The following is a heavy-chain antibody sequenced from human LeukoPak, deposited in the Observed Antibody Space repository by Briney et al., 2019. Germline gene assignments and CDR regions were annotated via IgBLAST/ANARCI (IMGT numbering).Heavy chain of an antibody. J-gene: IGHJ4*02. CDR2: IYYSGST. Sequence: SETLSLTCTVSGGSMRSYHWSWIRQHPGKGLEWIGYIYYSGSTYYNPSLKSRVTISVDTSKNQFSLKLSSVTAADTAVYYCASREGVRVGYFDYWGQGTLVTVSS. CDR3: ASREGVRVGYFDY. V-gene: IGHV4-59*06. CDR1: GGSMRSYH. D-gene: IGHD3-10*01.